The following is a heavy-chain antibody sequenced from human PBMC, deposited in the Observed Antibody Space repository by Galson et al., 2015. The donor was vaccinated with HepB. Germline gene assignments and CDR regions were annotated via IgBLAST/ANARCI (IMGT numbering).Heavy chain of an antibody. D-gene: IGHD4-17*01. V-gene: IGHV5-51*03. Sequence: QSGAEVKKPGESLKISCKGSGYSFTSYWIGWVRQMPGKGLEWMGIIYPGDSDTRYSPSFQGQVTISADKSISTAYLQWSSLKASDTAMYYCARYRYDYGDYGRSRPFDYWGQGTLVTVSS. CDR1: GYSFTSYW. CDR3: ARYRYDYGDYGRSRPFDY. J-gene: IGHJ4*02. CDR2: IYPGDSDT.